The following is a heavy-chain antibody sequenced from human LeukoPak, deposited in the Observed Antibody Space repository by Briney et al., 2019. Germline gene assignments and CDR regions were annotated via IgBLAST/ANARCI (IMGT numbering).Heavy chain of an antibody. CDR3: AKDQNSGSYQYFDY. Sequence: SGGSLRLSCAPSGFTFDDYAMHWVRQAPGKGLEWVSGISWNSGSIGYADSVKGRFTISRDNAKNSLYLQMNSLRAEDTALYYCAKDQNSGSYQYFDYWGQGTLVTVSS. CDR1: GFTFDDYA. V-gene: IGHV3-9*01. CDR2: ISWNSGSI. D-gene: IGHD1-26*01. J-gene: IGHJ4*02.